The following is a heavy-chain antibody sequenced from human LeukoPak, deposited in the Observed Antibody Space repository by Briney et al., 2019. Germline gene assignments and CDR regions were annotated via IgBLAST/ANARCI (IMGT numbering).Heavy chain of an antibody. CDR3: AKDGGYYDSLIDY. V-gene: IGHV3-30*18. D-gene: IGHD3-22*01. Sequence: PGGSLRLSCAASGFTFSSYGMHWVRHAPGKGLEWVAVISYDGSNKYYADSAKGRFTISRDNSKNTLYLQMNSLRAEDTAVYYCAKDGGYYDSLIDYWGQGTLVTVSS. J-gene: IGHJ4*02. CDR1: GFTFSSYG. CDR2: ISYDGSNK.